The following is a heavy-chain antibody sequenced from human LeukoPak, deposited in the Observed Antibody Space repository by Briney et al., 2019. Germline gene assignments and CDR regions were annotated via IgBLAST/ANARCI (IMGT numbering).Heavy chain of an antibody. Sequence: ASVKVSCKASGYTFTSYGISCVRQAPVQGLEWMGWISAYNGNTNYAQKLQGRVTMTTDTSTSTAYMELRSLRSDDTAVYYCARRSSGYYPRGLNYFDYWGQGTLVTVSS. CDR3: ARRSSGYYPRGLNYFDY. CDR1: GYTFTSYG. V-gene: IGHV1-18*01. CDR2: ISAYNGNT. J-gene: IGHJ4*02. D-gene: IGHD3-22*01.